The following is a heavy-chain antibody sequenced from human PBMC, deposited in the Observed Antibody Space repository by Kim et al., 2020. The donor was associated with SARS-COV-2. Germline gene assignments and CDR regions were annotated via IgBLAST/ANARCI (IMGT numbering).Heavy chain of an antibody. Sequence: VKGRLTISRDDSKKTLYLQMNSLKGEDTGVYYCTREQGSTNVYYYGMDAWGQGTTVTVSS. V-gene: IGHV3-15*01. J-gene: IGHJ6*02. D-gene: IGHD2-8*01. CDR3: TREQGSTNVYYYGMDA.